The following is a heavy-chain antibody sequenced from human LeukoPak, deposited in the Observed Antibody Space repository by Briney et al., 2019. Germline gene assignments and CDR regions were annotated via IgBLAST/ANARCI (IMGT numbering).Heavy chain of an antibody. J-gene: IGHJ4*02. CDR1: GYTFTSYD. D-gene: IGHD3-10*01. Sequence: ASVNVSCKASGYTFTSYDINWVRQATGHRLEGMGWMNPNSGNTGYAQKFQGRVTMTRNTSISTAYMELSSLRSEDTAVYYCASSMVRGVINYWGQGTLLSVPS. V-gene: IGHV1-8*01. CDR3: ASSMVRGVINY. CDR2: MNPNSGNT.